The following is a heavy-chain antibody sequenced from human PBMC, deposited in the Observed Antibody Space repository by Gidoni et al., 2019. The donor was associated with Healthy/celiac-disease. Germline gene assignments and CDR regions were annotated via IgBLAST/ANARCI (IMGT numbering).Heavy chain of an antibody. J-gene: IGHJ4*02. CDR2: ISAYNGNT. Sequence: QVQLVQSGAEVTKPGASGKVSCKASGYTFTSYGISWVRQAPGQGLEWMGWISAYNGNTNYAQKRQGRVTMTTDTSTSTAYMELRSLRSDDTAVYYCARALGYYDSSGYYPVDYWGQGTLVTVSS. CDR1: GYTFTSYG. V-gene: IGHV1-18*01. D-gene: IGHD3-22*01. CDR3: ARALGYYDSSGYYPVDY.